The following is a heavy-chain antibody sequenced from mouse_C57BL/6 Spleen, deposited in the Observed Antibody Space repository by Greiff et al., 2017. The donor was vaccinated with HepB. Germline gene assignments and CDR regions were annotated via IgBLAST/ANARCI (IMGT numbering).Heavy chain of an antibody. CDR1: GFTFSDYY. Sequence: EVMLVESGGGLVQPGGSPKLSCAASGFTFSDYYMYWVRQTPEKRLEWVAYISNGGGSTYYPDTVKGRFTISRENAKNTLYLQMSRLKSEDTAMYYCARLNYYGSSYGAMDYWGQGTSGTVSS. J-gene: IGHJ4*01. CDR2: ISNGGGST. CDR3: ARLNYYGSSYGAMDY. D-gene: IGHD1-1*01. V-gene: IGHV5-12*01.